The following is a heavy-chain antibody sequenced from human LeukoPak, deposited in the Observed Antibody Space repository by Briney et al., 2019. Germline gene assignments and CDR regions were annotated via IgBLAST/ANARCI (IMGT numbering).Heavy chain of an antibody. CDR3: ANTGYNYEFDY. CDR1: GFTFSSYW. CDR2: INRDGSGI. J-gene: IGHJ4*02. D-gene: IGHD5-18*01. Sequence: QAGGSLRLSCAASGFTFSSYWMHWVRQAPGKGLAWVSRINRDGSGITYADSVKGRFTISRDNAKSILYLQMNSLRAEDTAVYYCANTGYNYEFDYWGQGTLVTVSS. V-gene: IGHV3-74*01.